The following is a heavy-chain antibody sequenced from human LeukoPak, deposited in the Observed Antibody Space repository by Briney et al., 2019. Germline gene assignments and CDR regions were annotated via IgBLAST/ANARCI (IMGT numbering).Heavy chain of an antibody. CDR2: ISYDGSNK. D-gene: IGHD1-26*01. J-gene: IGHJ6*02. V-gene: IGHV3-30-3*01. CDR3: ARESPIVYGMDV. Sequence: GGSLRLSCAASGFTFSSYAMHWVRQAPGKGLEWVAVISYDGSNKYYADSVKGRFTISRDNSKNTLYLQMNSLRAEDTAVYYCARESPIVYGMDVWGQGTTVTVSS. CDR1: GFTFSSYA.